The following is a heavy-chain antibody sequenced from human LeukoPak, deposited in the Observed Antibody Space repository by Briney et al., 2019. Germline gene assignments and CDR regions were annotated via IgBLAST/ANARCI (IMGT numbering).Heavy chain of an antibody. J-gene: IGHJ4*02. Sequence: GSLRLSCAASGFTFSGSAMHWVRQASGKGLEWVGRIRSKANSYATAYAASVKGRFTISRDDSKNTAYLQMNSLKTEDTAVYYCTRLFYSSSQVDYWGQGTLVTVSS. CDR2: IRSKANSYAT. D-gene: IGHD6-13*01. CDR1: GFTFSGSA. V-gene: IGHV3-73*01. CDR3: TRLFYSSSQVDY.